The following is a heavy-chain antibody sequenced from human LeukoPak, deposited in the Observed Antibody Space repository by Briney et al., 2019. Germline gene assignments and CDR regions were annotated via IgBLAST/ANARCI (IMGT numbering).Heavy chain of an antibody. CDR1: GFTFDDYG. Sequence: GGSLRLSXAASGFTFDDYGMSWVRQAPGKGLEWLSGINWNGGSTGYADSVKGRFTISRDNAKNSLYLQMNSLRAEDTALYYCARANSSGWYFDYWGQGTLVTVSS. D-gene: IGHD6-19*01. CDR3: ARANSSGWYFDY. J-gene: IGHJ4*02. V-gene: IGHV3-20*04. CDR2: INWNGGST.